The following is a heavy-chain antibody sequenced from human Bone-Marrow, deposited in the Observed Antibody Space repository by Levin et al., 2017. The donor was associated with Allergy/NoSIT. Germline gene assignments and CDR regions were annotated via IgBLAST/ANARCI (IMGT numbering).Heavy chain of an antibody. CDR1: GGTFSSYA. CDR3: ARGSWAHGSGSYTRPFDY. J-gene: IGHJ4*02. V-gene: IGHV1-69*06. CDR2: IIPIFGTA. D-gene: IGHD3-10*01. Sequence: SVKVSCKASGGTFSSYAISWVRQAPGQGLEWMGGIIPIFGTANYAQKFQGRVTITADKSTSTAYMELSSLRSEDTAVYYCARGSWAHGSGSYTRPFDYWGQGTLVTVSS.